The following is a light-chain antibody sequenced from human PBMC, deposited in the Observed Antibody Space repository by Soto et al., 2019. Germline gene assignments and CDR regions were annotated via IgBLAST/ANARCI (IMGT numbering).Light chain of an antibody. CDR2: AAS. CDR1: QGIRND. V-gene: IGKV1-6*01. Sequence: AIQMTQSPSSLSASVGDRVTITCRASQGIRNDLGWYQQKPGKAPRLLIYAASTLQIGVPSRFSGSGSGTDFTLTISSLQADESATYYCLQDYSYPRTFGQGTKVEIK. CDR3: LQDYSYPRT. J-gene: IGKJ1*01.